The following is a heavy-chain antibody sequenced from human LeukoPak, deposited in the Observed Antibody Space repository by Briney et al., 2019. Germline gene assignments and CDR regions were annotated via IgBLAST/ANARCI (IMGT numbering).Heavy chain of an antibody. CDR3: AKGAMVRGVDYFDY. CDR1: GFTFNTYS. CDR2: IGSDSSYI. D-gene: IGHD3-10*01. J-gene: IGHJ4*02. V-gene: IGHV3-21*04. Sequence: GGSLRLSCGATGFTFNTYSMNWVRQAPGKGLEWVTSIGSDSSYIYYADSVKGRFTISRDNAKNSLYLQMNSLRAEDTAVYYCAKGAMVRGVDYFDYWGQGTLITVSS.